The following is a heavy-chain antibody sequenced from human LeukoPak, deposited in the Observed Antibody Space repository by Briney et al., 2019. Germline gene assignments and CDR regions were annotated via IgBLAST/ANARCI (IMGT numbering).Heavy chain of an antibody. D-gene: IGHD3-22*01. CDR3: AKEAGSGYYPSPVDY. J-gene: IGHJ4*02. Sequence: PGGSLRLSCAASGFTFSSYAMHWVRQAPGKGLEWVSAISGSGGSTYYADSVKGRFTISRDDSKNTLYLQMNSLRAEDTAVYYCAKEAGSGYYPSPVDYWGQGTLVTVSS. CDR1: GFTFSSYA. CDR2: ISGSGGST. V-gene: IGHV3-23*01.